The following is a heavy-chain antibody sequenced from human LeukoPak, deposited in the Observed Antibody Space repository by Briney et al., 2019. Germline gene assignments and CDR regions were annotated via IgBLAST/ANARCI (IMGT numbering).Heavy chain of an antibody. V-gene: IGHV4-59*08. D-gene: IGHD1-26*01. Sequence: SETLSLTCTVSGGSISSYYWSWIRQPPAKGLEWIGYIYYSGSTNYNPSLKSRVTISVDTSKNQFSLKLSSVTAADTAVYYCARHNGGSYFSDFDYWGQGTLVTVSS. CDR1: GGSISSYY. J-gene: IGHJ4*02. CDR3: ARHNGGSYFSDFDY. CDR2: IYYSGST.